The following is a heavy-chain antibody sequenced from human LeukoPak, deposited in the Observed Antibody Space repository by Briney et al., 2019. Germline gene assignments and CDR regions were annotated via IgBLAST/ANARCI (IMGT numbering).Heavy chain of an antibody. CDR3: ARTATYYYDSSGYYPYDY. Sequence: ASVKVSCKASGYTFTGYYMHWVRQAPGQGLEWMGWINPNSGGTNYAQKFQGRVTMTRDTSISTAYMELRSLRSDDTAVYYCARTATYYYDSSGYYPYDYWGQGTLVTVSS. CDR1: GYTFTGYY. D-gene: IGHD3-22*01. J-gene: IGHJ4*02. CDR2: INPNSGGT. V-gene: IGHV1-2*02.